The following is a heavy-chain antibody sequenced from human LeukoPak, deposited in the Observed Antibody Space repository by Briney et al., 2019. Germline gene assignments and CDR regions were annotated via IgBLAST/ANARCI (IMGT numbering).Heavy chain of an antibody. CDR3: ARGPYSYDSSGAFDI. J-gene: IGHJ3*02. CDR1: GYSISTGYY. D-gene: IGHD3-22*01. CDR2: FYHGGST. V-gene: IGHV4-38-2*02. Sequence: SETLSLTCTVSGYSISTGYYWDWIRQPPGKGLEWIGTFYHGGSTYYNPSLKSRVTISVDTSKNQFSLKLSSVTAADTAVYFCARGPYSYDSSGAFDIWGQGTMVTVSS.